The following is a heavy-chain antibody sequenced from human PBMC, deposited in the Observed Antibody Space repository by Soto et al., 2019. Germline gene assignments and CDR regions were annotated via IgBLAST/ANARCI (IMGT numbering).Heavy chain of an antibody. CDR1: GFTFDDYA. V-gene: IGHV3-9*01. D-gene: IGHD6-6*01. CDR2: ISWNSGSI. J-gene: IGHJ4*02. CDR3: AKSQYSSSSLDY. Sequence: EVQLVESGGGLVQPGRSLRLSCAASGFTFDDYAMHWVRQAPGKGLEWVSGISWNSGSIGYADSVKGRFTISRDNAKNSLYLQMNSLRAEDTAFYYCAKSQYSSSSLDYWGQGTLVTVSS.